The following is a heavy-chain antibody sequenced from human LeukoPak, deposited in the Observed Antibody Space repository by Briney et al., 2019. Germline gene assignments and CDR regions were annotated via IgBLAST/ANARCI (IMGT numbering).Heavy chain of an antibody. CDR3: ARGGYCSSTSCYTRPYDY. V-gene: IGHV4-34*01. Sequence: SETLSLTCAVYGGSFSGYYWSWIRQPPGKGLEWIGEINHSGSTNYNPSLKSRVTISVDTSKKQFSLKLSSVTAADTAVYYGARGGYCSSTSCYTRPYDYWGQGTLVTVSS. CDR2: INHSGST. CDR1: GGSFSGYY. J-gene: IGHJ4*02. D-gene: IGHD2-2*02.